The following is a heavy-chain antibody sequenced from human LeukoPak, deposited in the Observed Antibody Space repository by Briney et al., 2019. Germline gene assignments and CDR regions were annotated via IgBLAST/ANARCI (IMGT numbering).Heavy chain of an antibody. J-gene: IGHJ4*02. Sequence: PGGSLRLSCAASGFTFDDYAMHWVRQAPGKGLEWVSGISWNSGSIGYADSVKGRFTISRDNVKNSLYLQMNSLRAEDMALYYCARVVPAAIQDYYFDYWGQGTLVTVSS. CDR3: ARVVPAAIQDYYFDY. V-gene: IGHV3-9*03. CDR1: GFTFDDYA. CDR2: ISWNSGSI. D-gene: IGHD2-2*02.